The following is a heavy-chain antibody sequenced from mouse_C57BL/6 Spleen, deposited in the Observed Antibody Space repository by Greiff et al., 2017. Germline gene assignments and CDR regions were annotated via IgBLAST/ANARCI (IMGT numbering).Heavy chain of an antibody. Sequence: VQLQQSGPGLVQPSQSLSITCTVSGFSLTSYGVHWVRQSPGQGLEWLGGIWSGGSTDYNAAFISSLSISKDNSKSQVFFKMNSLQADDTAIYYCARRAFAYWGQGTLVTVSA. V-gene: IGHV2-2*01. J-gene: IGHJ3*01. CDR3: ARRAFAY. CDR1: GFSLTSYG. CDR2: IWSGGST.